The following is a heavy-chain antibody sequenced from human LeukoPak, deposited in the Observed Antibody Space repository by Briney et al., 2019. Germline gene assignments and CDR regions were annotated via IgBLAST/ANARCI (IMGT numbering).Heavy chain of an antibody. Sequence: QPGGSLRLSCAASGFTFSSYAVHWVRQAPGKGLEWVSAISGSGGSTYYADSVKGRFTISRDNSKNTLYLQMNSLRSEDTAVYYCARAPYGFKTVLRFLEIAHYWGQGTLVTVSS. CDR1: GFTFSSYA. D-gene: IGHD3-3*01. J-gene: IGHJ4*02. V-gene: IGHV3-23*01. CDR3: ARAPYGFKTVLRFLEIAHY. CDR2: ISGSGGST.